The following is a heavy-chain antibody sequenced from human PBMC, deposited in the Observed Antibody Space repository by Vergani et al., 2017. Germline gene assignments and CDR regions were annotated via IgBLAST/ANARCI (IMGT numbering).Heavy chain of an antibody. CDR1: GVSIRSSRYY. J-gene: IGHJ5*02. Sequence: QVQLQESGPGVVKPSETLSLTCTVSGVSIRSSRYYWGWIRQPPGKGLEWISSVSHSGDTYFNPSLKGRVSISMDTSKNYFFLTLSSVTAADTAMYYCARRSSSYYFDIWGQGVLITVSS. CDR2: VSHSGDT. V-gene: IGHV4-39*02. D-gene: IGHD3-22*01. CDR3: ARRSSSYYFDI.